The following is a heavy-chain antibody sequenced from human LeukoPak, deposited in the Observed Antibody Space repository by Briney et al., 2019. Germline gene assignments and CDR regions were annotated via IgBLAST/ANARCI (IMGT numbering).Heavy chain of an antibody. J-gene: IGHJ4*02. CDR2: INPNSGGT. CDR3: ARDWKGGSIAARPLDY. Sequence: ASVKVSCKASGYTFTGYYMHWVRQAPGQGLEWMGWINPNSGGTNYAQKFQGRVTMTRDTSISTAYMELSRLRSDDTAGYYCARDWKGGSIAARPLDYWGQGTLVTVSS. CDR1: GYTFTGYY. V-gene: IGHV1-2*02. D-gene: IGHD6-6*01.